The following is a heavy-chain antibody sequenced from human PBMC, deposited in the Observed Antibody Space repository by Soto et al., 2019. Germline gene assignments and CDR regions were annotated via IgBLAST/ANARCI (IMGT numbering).Heavy chain of an antibody. CDR1: GYTFTSYY. V-gene: IGHV1-46*03. D-gene: IGHD2-2*01. CDR2: INPSGGST. CDR3: GRDSVEVVVPAVYYFDY. J-gene: IGHJ4*02. Sequence: ASVKVSCKASGYTFTSYYMHWVRQAPGQGLEWMGIINPSGGSTSYAQKFQGRVTMTRDTSTSTVYMELSSLRSEDTAVYYCGRDSVEVVVPAVYYFDYWGQGTLVTVSS.